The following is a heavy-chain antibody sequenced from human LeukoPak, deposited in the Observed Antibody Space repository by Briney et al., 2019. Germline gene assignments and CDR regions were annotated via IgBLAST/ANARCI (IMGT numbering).Heavy chain of an antibody. CDR1: GLTLNTYS. D-gene: IGHD5-12*01. Sequence: GGSLRLSCAASGLTLNTYSMNWVRQAPGKGLEWVSAISGSGGSTYYADSVKGRFTISRDNSKNTLYLQMNSLRAEDTAVYYCAGIVATSFWGQGTLVTVSS. CDR3: AGIVATSF. V-gene: IGHV3-23*01. CDR2: ISGSGGST. J-gene: IGHJ4*02.